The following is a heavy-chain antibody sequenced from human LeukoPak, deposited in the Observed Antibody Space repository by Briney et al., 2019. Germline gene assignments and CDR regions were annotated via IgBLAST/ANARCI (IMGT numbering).Heavy chain of an antibody. J-gene: IGHJ4*02. CDR1: GFTFSSHG. D-gene: IGHD3-22*01. CDR3: AKGAPYYYDSSGYYFFDY. Sequence: GGSLRLSCAASGFTFSSHGMHWVRQAPGKGLEWVAVISYDGSNKYYADSVKGRFTISRDNSKNTLYLQMNSLRAEDTAVYYCAKGAPYYYDSSGYYFFDYWGQGTLVTVSS. CDR2: ISYDGSNK. V-gene: IGHV3-30*18.